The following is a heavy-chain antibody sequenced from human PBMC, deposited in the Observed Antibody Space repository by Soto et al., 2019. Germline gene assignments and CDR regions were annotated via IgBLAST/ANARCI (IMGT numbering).Heavy chain of an antibody. CDR1: GGSISSYY. J-gene: IGHJ5*02. Sequence: SETLSLTCTVSGGSISSYYWSWIRQPPGKGLEWIGYIYYSGSTNYNPSLKSRVTISVDTSKNQFSLKLSSVTAADTAVYYCGRVLPPVVVGGGIRKKINGSAPGGQEPRVPVSP. V-gene: IGHV4-59*12. CDR2: IYYSGST. D-gene: IGHD3-10*01. CDR3: GRVLPPVVVGGGIRKKINGSAP.